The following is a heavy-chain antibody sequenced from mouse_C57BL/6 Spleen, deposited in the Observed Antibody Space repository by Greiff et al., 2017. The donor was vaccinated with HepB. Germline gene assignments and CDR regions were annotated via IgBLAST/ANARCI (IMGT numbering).Heavy chain of an antibody. D-gene: IGHD1-2*01. V-gene: IGHV5-4*01. CDR2: ISDGGSYT. J-gene: IGHJ1*03. CDR1: GFTFSSYA. Sequence: EVNLVESGGGLVKPGGSLKLSCAASGFTFSSYAMSWVRQTPEKRLEWVATISDGGSYTYYPDNVKGRFTISRDNAKNNLYLQMSHLKSEDTAMYYCAREDGYGGYFDVWGTGTTVTVSS. CDR3: AREDGYGGYFDV.